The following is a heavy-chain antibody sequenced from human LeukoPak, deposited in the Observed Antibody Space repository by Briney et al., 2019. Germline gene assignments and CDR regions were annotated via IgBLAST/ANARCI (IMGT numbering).Heavy chain of an antibody. D-gene: IGHD3-16*02. CDR1: GGSFSGYY. Sequence: SETLSLTCAVYGGSFSGYYWSWIRQPPGKGLEWIGEINHSGSTNYNPSLKSRVTISVDTSKNQFSLKLSSVTAADTAVYYCARGNMITFGGVIVPFDYWGQGTLVTVSS. CDR3: ARGNMITFGGVIVPFDY. J-gene: IGHJ4*02. CDR2: INHSGST. V-gene: IGHV4-34*01.